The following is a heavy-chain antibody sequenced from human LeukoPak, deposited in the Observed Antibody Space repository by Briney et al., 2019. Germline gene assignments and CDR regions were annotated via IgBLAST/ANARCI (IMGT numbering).Heavy chain of an antibody. D-gene: IGHD1-26*01. CDR3: ARASGGSYYVDY. CDR1: GFTFSDYY. V-gene: IGHV3-11*04. CDR2: ISSSGSIS. J-gene: IGHJ4*02. Sequence: GGSLRLSCAASGFTFSDYYMSWIRQAPGKGLEWVSYISSSGSISYYADSVKGRFTISRDNAKNSLYLQINSLRAEDTAVYYCARASGGSYYVDYWGQGTLATVSS.